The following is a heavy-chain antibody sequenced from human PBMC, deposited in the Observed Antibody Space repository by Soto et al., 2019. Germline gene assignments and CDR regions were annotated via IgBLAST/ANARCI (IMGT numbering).Heavy chain of an antibody. CDR3: AKATRGGAATLIRAS. CDR2: ISGSGGST. CDR1: GFTFSIYA. J-gene: IGHJ5*02. V-gene: IGHV3-23*01. D-gene: IGHD6-13*01. Sequence: EVQLLESGGGLVQPGGSLRLSCAAAGFTFSIYAMSWVRQAPGKGLEWVSAISGSGGSTYYADSVKGRFTISRDNSKNTLYLQMNSLIADDTAVYYCAKATRGGAATLIRASWGQGTLVTVSS.